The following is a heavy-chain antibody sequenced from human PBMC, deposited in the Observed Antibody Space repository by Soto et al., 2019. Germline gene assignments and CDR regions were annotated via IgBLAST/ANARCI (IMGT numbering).Heavy chain of an antibody. CDR1: GYNFGNYW. V-gene: IGHV5-51*01. J-gene: IGHJ5*02. D-gene: IGHD3-10*01. Sequence: GESLKISCQGSGYNFGNYWIAWVRQMPGKGLEWMGIIYPGDGDTLYSPSFQGQVSSSVDKSVNTAYMKWSSLEASDNAIYYCARHVFNMARGPLDPWGQGTRVTVSS. CDR2: IYPGDGDT. CDR3: ARHVFNMARGPLDP.